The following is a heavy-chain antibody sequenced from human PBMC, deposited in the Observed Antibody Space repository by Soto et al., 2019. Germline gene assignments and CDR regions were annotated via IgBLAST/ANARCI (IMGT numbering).Heavy chain of an antibody. V-gene: IGHV3-21*06. Sequence: EVQLVESGGGLVKPGGSLSLSCAASGFTFSSYSFNWVRQAPGKGLEWVSIITPTSTFISYADSVRGRFTISRDNAKNPLYLQMDSLGAGDPAVYYCATARGNDWYEEYWGQGTLVTVSS. CDR1: GFTFSSYS. D-gene: IGHD1-1*01. CDR3: ATARGNDWYEEY. J-gene: IGHJ4*02. CDR2: ITPTSTFI.